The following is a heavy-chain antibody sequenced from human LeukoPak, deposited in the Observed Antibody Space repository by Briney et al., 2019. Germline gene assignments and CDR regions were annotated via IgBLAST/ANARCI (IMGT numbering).Heavy chain of an antibody. CDR3: ARDNDFDY. CDR2: YPGGGST. Sequence: GASVKVSCKTSGYTFTSYYIHWVRQAPGQGLEWIYPGGGSTNYAQKFQGRLTMTRDMSTSTVYTELSSLRSEDTAFYYCARDNDFDYWGQGTLVTVSS. CDR1: GYTFTSYY. J-gene: IGHJ4*02. V-gene: IGHV1-46*01. D-gene: IGHD2-8*01.